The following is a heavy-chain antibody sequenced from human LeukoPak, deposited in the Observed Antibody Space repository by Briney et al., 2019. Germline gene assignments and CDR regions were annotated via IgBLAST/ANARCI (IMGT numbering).Heavy chain of an antibody. V-gene: IGHV3-30*04. J-gene: IGHJ4*02. CDR3: ARGAPVGQWLGDFDY. D-gene: IGHD6-19*01. CDR2: ITYDGTIK. Sequence: QTGGSLRLSCAASGFTFTTYAIHWVRQGPGKGLEWVAVITYDGTIKYYADSVKGRFTISRDNSQNTLYLQMNGLIPEDTAVYYCARGAPVGQWLGDFDYWGQGTLVTVSS. CDR1: GFTFTTYA.